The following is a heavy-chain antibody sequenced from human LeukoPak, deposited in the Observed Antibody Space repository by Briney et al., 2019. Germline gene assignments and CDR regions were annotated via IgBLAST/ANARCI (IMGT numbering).Heavy chain of an antibody. CDR2: INPSGGST. V-gene: IGHV1-46*01. J-gene: IGHJ4*02. CDR3: ATGSFYDSSGYYSSHDY. D-gene: IGHD3-22*01. Sequence: ASVKVSCKASGYTFTSYYMHWVRQAPGQGLEWMGIINPSGGSTSYAQKFQGRVTMTRDMSTSTVYMELSSLRSEDTAVYYRATGSFYDSSGYYSSHDYWGQGTLVTVSS. CDR1: GYTFTSYY.